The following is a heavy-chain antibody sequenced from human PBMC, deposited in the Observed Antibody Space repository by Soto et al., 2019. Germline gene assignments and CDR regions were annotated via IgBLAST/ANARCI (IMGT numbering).Heavy chain of an antibody. CDR2: IYPVDSEK. V-gene: IGHV5-51*01. CDR3: VRNSGSYWHYFDW. J-gene: IGHJ4*02. D-gene: IGHD1-26*01. Sequence: PGGPLKISGRPSAYSFTTLGIAWVRRLPGKGMEGMGDIYPVDSEKEYCTSFKGQVTNSADKPISSIFLQWSRVDDSDSAMYYCVRNSGSYWHYFDWWGQGTLVTVSS. CDR1: AYSFTTLG.